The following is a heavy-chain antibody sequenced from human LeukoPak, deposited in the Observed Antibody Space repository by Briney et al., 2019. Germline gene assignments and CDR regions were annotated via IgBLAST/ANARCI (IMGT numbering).Heavy chain of an antibody. CDR3: ARDVQVATIYPLDY. CDR2: IKQDGSEK. J-gene: IGHJ4*02. CDR1: GFTFSSYW. D-gene: IGHD5-12*01. Sequence: GGSLRLSCAASGFTFSSYWMSWVRQAPGKGLEWVANIKQDGSEKYYVDSVKGRFTISRDNAKNSLYLQMNSLRAEDTAVYYCARDVQVATIYPLDYWGQGTLVTVSS. V-gene: IGHV3-7*01.